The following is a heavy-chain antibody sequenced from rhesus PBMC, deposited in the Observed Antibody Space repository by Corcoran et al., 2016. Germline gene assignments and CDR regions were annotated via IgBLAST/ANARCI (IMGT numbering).Heavy chain of an antibody. J-gene: IGHJ4*01. CDR3: ARRYSGNNEFDFDY. Sequence: QLQLQESGPGLVKPSETLSRTCAVSGGSISGYSCSWIRPPPAKGMEWIGNIDGNIAGTNYNPSLKSRVTISKDTSKNQFSLKLSSVTAADTAVYYCARRYSGNNEFDFDYWGQGVLVTVSS. V-gene: IGHV4-81*01. D-gene: IGHD1-20*01. CDR1: GGSISGYS. CDR2: IDGNIAGT.